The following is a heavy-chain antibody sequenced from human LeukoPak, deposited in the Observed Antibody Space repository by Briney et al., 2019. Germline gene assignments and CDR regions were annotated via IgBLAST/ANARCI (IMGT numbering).Heavy chain of an antibody. V-gene: IGHV1-69*13. Sequence: SVKVSCKTFGGTFSSYAISWVRQAPGQGLEWMGGIIPIFGAANYAQKFQGRVQITADESTSTAYMELSSLRSEDTAVYYCARADYYGSGSYYSWFDPWGQGTLVTVSS. CDR1: GGTFSSYA. J-gene: IGHJ5*02. CDR2: IIPIFGAA. CDR3: ARADYYGSGSYYSWFDP. D-gene: IGHD3-10*01.